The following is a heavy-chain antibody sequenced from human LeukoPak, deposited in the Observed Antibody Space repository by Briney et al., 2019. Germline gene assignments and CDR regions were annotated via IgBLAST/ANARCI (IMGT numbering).Heavy chain of an antibody. CDR1: GFTFEDYA. Sequence: GGSLRLSCAASGFTFEDYAMHWVRQAPGKGLEWVSGISWNSGSIGYADSVKGRFTISRDNAKNSLYLQMNSLRAEDTAVYYCARDIIVGATWDYWGQGTLVTVSS. D-gene: IGHD1-26*01. V-gene: IGHV3-9*01. CDR3: ARDIIVGATWDY. J-gene: IGHJ4*02. CDR2: ISWNSGSI.